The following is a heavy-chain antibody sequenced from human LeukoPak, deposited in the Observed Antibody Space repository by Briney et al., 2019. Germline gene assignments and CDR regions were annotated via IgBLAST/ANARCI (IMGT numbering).Heavy chain of an antibody. CDR1: GFTFSNAW. CDR3: TLPWGSGSYYDY. CDR2: IKSKTDGGTT. V-gene: IGHV3-15*01. D-gene: IGHD3-10*01. Sequence: GGSLRLSCAASGFTFSNAWMSWVRQAPGKGLEWVGRIKSKTDGGTTDHAAPVKGRFTISRDDSKNTLFLQMNSLKTEDTAVYYCTLPWGSGSYYDYWGQGTLVTVSS. J-gene: IGHJ4*02.